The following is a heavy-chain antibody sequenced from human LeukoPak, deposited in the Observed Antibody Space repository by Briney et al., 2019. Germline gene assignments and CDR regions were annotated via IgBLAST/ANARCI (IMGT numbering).Heavy chain of an antibody. CDR3: ARDGSGWSRDV. J-gene: IGHJ6*02. CDR2: VPSSGNDM. D-gene: IGHD6-19*01. CDR1: GFIFNVRG. Sequence: KPGGSLRLSCATSGFIFNVRGMTWLRPAPGKGLEWVSTVPSSGNDMYYADSVKGRFTSSRNNAKRSVYLQMNILTADDTAVYYCARDGSGWSRDVWGPGTTVTVSS. V-gene: IGHV3-21*01.